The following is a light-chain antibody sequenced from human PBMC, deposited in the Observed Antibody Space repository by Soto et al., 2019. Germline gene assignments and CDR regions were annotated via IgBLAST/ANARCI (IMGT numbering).Light chain of an antibody. CDR2: EVN. CDR3: TSYASSAARV. J-gene: IGLJ1*01. Sequence: QAVLTQPASVSGSPGQSITISCTGTSSDVGGYNYVSWYQQHPGKAPNLLIFEVNNRPSGVSNRFSGSKSGNTASLTLSGLQAEDEADYYCTSYASSAARVFGTGTKLTVL. V-gene: IGLV2-14*01. CDR1: SSDVGGYNY.